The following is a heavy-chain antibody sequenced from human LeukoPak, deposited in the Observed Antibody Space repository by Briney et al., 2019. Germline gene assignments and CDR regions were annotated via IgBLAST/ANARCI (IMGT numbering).Heavy chain of an antibody. Sequence: GGSLRLSCAASGFTLISTKYMAWFRQAPGKGAEWVSVIYDIGTTYYADSVKGRFSISRDNSKNTLYLQMNSLRAEDTGVYYCAREPGSASSWGQGTLVTVSS. CDR3: AREPGSASS. CDR1: GFTLISTKY. CDR2: IYDIGTT. D-gene: IGHD1-14*01. V-gene: IGHV3-66*01. J-gene: IGHJ5*02.